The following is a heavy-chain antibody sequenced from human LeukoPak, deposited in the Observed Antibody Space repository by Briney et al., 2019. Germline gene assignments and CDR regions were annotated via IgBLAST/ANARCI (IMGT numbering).Heavy chain of an antibody. Sequence: GESLKISCKHSGYNFASQWIGWVRQMPGKGLEWMGIINPGNSDIVYTPSFQGRVSFSADKSTSTVFLQWGSLKASDSAMYYCSTRAFSDTSPVAWGQGTLVTVSS. D-gene: IGHD3-22*01. J-gene: IGHJ5*02. V-gene: IGHV5-51*01. CDR1: GYNFASQW. CDR2: INPGNSDI. CDR3: STRAFSDTSPVA.